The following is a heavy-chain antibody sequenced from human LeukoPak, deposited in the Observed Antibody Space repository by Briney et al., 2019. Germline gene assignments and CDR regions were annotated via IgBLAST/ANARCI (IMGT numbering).Heavy chain of an antibody. CDR3: ARSLYHYKSGSYLRPFDS. J-gene: IGHJ4*02. CDR1: GGSISSYY. Sequence: SETLSLTCTVSGGSISSYYWSWIRQPPGKGLEWIGTIYYSGSTYYNPSLKSRVTISVDTSKNQFSLKLRSVTATDTAVYYCARSLYHYKSGSYLRPFDSWGQGTLVTVSS. CDR2: IYYSGST. V-gene: IGHV4-59*04. D-gene: IGHD3-10*01.